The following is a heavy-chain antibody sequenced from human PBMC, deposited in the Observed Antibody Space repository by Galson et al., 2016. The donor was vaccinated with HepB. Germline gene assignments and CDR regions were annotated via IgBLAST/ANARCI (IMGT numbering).Heavy chain of an antibody. D-gene: IGHD2-15*01. CDR1: GFTFGDYG. CDR3: TRDAAVVVGAATQFYSDH. V-gene: IGHV3-49*04. J-gene: IGHJ4*02. Sequence: SLRLSCATSGFTFGDYGMNWVRQAPGKGLEWVSFIRSKAYGGTTDYAASVRGRFTISRDDSKSIAYLEMNSLKTEDTAVYYCTRDAAVVVGAATQFYSDHWGQGTLVTVSS. CDR2: IRSKAYGGTT.